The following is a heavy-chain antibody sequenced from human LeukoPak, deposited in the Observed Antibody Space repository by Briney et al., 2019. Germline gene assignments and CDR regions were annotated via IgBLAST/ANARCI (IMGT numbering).Heavy chain of an antibody. CDR1: GFTFSSYA. D-gene: IGHD1-26*01. CDR2: ISGSGGST. CDR3: AKVGEWELPSGPDS. J-gene: IGHJ4*02. V-gene: IGHV3-23*01. Sequence: GGSLRLSCASSGFTFSSYAMSWVRQAPGKGLEWVSAISGSGGSTYYADSVKGRFTISRDNSKNTLYLQMNSLRAEDTAVYYCAKVGEWELPSGPDSWGQGTLVTVSS.